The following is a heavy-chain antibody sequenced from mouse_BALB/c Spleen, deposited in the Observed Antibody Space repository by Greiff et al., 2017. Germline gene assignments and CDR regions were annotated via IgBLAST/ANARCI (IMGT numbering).Heavy chain of an antibody. V-gene: IGHV2-9-2*01. CDR2: IWTGGGT. CDR3: VRERGDGYYECDY. CDR1: GFSLTSYD. D-gene: IGHD2-3*01. J-gene: IGHJ2*01. Sequence: VKLVESGPGLVAPSQSLSITCTVSGFSLTSYDISWIRQPPGKGLEWLGVIWTGGGTNYNSAFMSRLSISKDNSKSQVFLKMNSLQTDDTAIYYCVRERGDGYYECDYWGQGTTLTVSS.